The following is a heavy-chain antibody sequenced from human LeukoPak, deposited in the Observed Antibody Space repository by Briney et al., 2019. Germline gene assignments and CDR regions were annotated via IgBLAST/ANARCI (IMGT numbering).Heavy chain of an antibody. V-gene: IGHV3-23*01. CDR3: ARRAGAYSHPYDY. Sequence: PGGSLRLSCTASGFSVSTYPMAWVRQAPGKGLQWVSTITASGTDTFYADSVKGRFTISRDNSKNTLSLQMNSLRAEDTAVYYCARRAGAYSHPYDYWGQGTLVTVSS. J-gene: IGHJ4*02. CDR2: ITASGTDT. D-gene: IGHD4/OR15-4a*01. CDR1: GFSVSTYP.